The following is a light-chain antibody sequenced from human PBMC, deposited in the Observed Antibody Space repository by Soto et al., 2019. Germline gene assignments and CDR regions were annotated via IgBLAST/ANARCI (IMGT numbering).Light chain of an antibody. Sequence: SYELTQPPSVSVAPGKTARITCGGNNIGSKSVHWYQQKPGQAPVLVIYYDSDRPSGIHERFSGSNSGNTATLTIRRVEAGDEADYYCQVWDSSSDHVVFGGGTK. J-gene: IGLJ2*01. CDR2: YDS. CDR1: NIGSKS. CDR3: QVWDSSSDHVV. V-gene: IGLV3-21*04.